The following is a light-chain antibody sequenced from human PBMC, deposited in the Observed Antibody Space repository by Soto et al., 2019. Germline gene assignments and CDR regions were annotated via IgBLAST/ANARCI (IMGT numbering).Light chain of an antibody. Sequence: DIPMTQSPSSLSASVGDRVAITCRASHNINTYLNWYQQRPGKAPRLLIYAASSVQGGVPSRFSGSGSGTDFTLTISSLQPEDFATYYCQLSDSSLTFGQGNDWRL. J-gene: IGKJ5*01. CDR3: QLSDSSLT. CDR1: HNINTY. CDR2: AAS. V-gene: IGKV1-39*01.